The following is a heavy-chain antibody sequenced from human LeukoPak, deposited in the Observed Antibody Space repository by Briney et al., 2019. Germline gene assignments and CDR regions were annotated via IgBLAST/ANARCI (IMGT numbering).Heavy chain of an antibody. D-gene: IGHD3-10*01. Sequence: SETLSLTCAVSGGSISSGGYYWSWIRQHPGKGLEWIGYIYYSGSTYYNPSLKSRVTISVDTSKNQFSLKLSSVTAADTAVYYCARDGISGTFDYWGQGTLVTVSS. CDR2: IYYSGST. J-gene: IGHJ4*02. V-gene: IGHV4-31*11. CDR3: ARDGISGTFDY. CDR1: GGSISSGGYY.